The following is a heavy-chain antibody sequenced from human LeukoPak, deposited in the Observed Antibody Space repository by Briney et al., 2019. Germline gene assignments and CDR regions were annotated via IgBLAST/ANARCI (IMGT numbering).Heavy chain of an antibody. D-gene: IGHD3-9*01. V-gene: IGHV4-34*01. Sequence: PSETLSLTCAVYGGSFSGYYWSWIRQPPGKGLEWIGEINHSGSTNYNPSLKSRVTISVDTSKNQFSLKLSSVTAADTAVYYCARRVQPILRYRTIDYWGQGTLVTVSS. J-gene: IGHJ4*02. CDR1: GGSFSGYY. CDR2: INHSGST. CDR3: ARRVQPILRYRTIDY.